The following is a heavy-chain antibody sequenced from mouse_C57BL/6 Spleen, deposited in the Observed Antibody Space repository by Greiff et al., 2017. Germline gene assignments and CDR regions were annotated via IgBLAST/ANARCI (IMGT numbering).Heavy chain of an antibody. CDR2: IDPSDSYT. D-gene: IGHD6-1*01. J-gene: IGHJ3*01. CDR3: ASEGGPRFAY. CDR1: GYTFTSYW. V-gene: IGHV1-59*01. Sequence: QVHVKQPGAELVRPGTSVKLSCKASGYTFTSYWMHWVKQRPGQGLEWIGVIDPSDSYTNYNQKFKGKATLTVDTSSSTAYMQLSSLTSEDSAVYYCASEGGPRFAYWGQGTLVTVSA.